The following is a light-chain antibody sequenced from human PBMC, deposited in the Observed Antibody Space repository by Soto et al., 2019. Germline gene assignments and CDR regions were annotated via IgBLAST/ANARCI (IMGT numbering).Light chain of an antibody. J-gene: IGKJ4*01. Sequence: DIQMTQSPSSLSASVGDRDTITCRASQSISSYLNWYQQKPGKAPKLLIYAASSLQSGVPSRFSGSGSGTDFTLTISSLKPEDFATYYCQQSYSTPLTFGGGTKVEIK. CDR3: QQSYSTPLT. CDR2: AAS. V-gene: IGKV1-39*01. CDR1: QSISSY.